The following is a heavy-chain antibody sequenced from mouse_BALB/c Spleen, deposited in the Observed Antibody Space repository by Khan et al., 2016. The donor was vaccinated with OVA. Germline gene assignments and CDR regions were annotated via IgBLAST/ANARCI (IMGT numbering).Heavy chain of an antibody. CDR2: INPHIGET. V-gene: IGHV1-20*02. Sequence: VQLQQSGPELVKPGASVKISCKASGYSFTGYFMHWVMQSHGKSLEWIGRINPHIGETFYNQKFKGKATLTVDESSSTAHMELRSLASEDSAVYFGARIYGSDFDYWGQGTILTVSA. D-gene: IGHD1-1*01. CDR3: ARIYGSDFDY. J-gene: IGHJ2*01. CDR1: GYSFTGYF.